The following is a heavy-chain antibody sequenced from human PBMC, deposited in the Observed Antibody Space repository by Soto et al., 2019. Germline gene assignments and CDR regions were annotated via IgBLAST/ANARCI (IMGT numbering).Heavy chain of an antibody. D-gene: IGHD3-3*01. Sequence: EVQLLESGGGLVQPGGSLTLSCIASGFTFSSFAMSWVRQAPGKGLQWVSTISGSGGTTYYADSARGRFTISRDNSKHTLYMQMYSLRAEDTAEFFCAKAPYFDFWDGGHFESGGQGTHVIVSS. CDR2: ISGSGGTT. V-gene: IGHV3-23*01. J-gene: IGHJ4*02. CDR3: AKAPYFDFWDGGHFES. CDR1: GFTFSSFA.